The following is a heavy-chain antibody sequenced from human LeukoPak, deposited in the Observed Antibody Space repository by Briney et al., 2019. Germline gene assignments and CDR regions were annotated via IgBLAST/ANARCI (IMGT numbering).Heavy chain of an antibody. J-gene: IGHJ6*02. V-gene: IGHV1-69*13. CDR1: GGTFSRYA. D-gene: IGHD3-3*01. CDR2: IIPIFGTA. Sequence: SVKVSCKASGGTFSRYAISWVRQAPGQGLEWMGGIIPIFGTANYAQKFQGRVTITADESTSTAYMELSSLRSEDTAVYYCARAPCPDFWSGYYTWDYYYYGMDVWGQGTTVTVSS. CDR3: ARAPCPDFWSGYYTWDYYYYGMDV.